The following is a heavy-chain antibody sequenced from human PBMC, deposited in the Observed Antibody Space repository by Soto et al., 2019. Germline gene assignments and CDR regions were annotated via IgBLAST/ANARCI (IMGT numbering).Heavy chain of an antibody. V-gene: IGHV1-2*02. Sequence: GASVKVSCKASGYTFTGYYMHWVRQAPGQGLEWMGWINPNSGGTNYAQKFQGRVTMTRDTSISTAYMELSRLRSDDTAVYYCARDFMKRMYYYDSSGYSYDYWGQGTLVTVSS. CDR3: ARDFMKRMYYYDSSGYSYDY. CDR2: INPNSGGT. D-gene: IGHD3-22*01. CDR1: GYTFTGYY. J-gene: IGHJ4*02.